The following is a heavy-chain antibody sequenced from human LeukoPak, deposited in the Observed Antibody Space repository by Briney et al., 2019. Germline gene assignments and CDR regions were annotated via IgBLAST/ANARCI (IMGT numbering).Heavy chain of an antibody. CDR1: GGIFSSYD. CDR3: ARGPIVVVPAAMKRYYYYYYGMDV. D-gene: IGHD2-2*01. Sequence: ASVKVSCKATGGIFSSYDICWVRQAPGQWLEWMGGIIPIFGTANYAQKFQGRVTITADESTSTAYMELSSLRSEDTAVYYCARGPIVVVPAAMKRYYYYYYGMDVWGQGTTVTVSS. V-gene: IGHV1-69*13. CDR2: IIPIFGTA. J-gene: IGHJ6*02.